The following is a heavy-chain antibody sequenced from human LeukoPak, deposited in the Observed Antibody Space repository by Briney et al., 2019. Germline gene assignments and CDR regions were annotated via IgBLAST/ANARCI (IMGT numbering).Heavy chain of an antibody. CDR2: IYYSGST. D-gene: IGHD5-18*01. V-gene: IGHV4-39*01. J-gene: IGHJ4*02. Sequence: SETLSLTCTVSGGSISSSIYYWGWIRQPPGKGLEWIGSIYYSGSTYYNPSLKSRVTISVDTSKNQFSLKLSSVTAADTAVYYCASLGYSYDDYWGQGTLVTVSS. CDR1: GGSISSSIYY. CDR3: ASLGYSYDDY.